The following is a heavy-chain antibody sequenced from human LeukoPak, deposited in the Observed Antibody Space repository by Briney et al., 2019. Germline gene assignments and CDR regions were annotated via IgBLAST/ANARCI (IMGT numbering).Heavy chain of an antibody. J-gene: IGHJ4*02. Sequence: GGSLRLSCGASGFTFSSYGMQWVRQAPGKGLEWVAVISYDGSNKYYADSVKGRFTISRDNSKNTLYLQMNSLRAEDTAVYYCAKDYATVTTEYFDYWGQGTLVTVPS. CDR2: ISYDGSNK. D-gene: IGHD4-17*01. CDR1: GFTFSSYG. V-gene: IGHV3-30*18. CDR3: AKDYATVTTEYFDY.